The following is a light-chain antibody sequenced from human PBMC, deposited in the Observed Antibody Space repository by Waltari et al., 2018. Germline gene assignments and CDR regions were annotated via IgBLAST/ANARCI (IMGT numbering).Light chain of an antibody. Sequence: QTVVTQNPSFSVSPGGAVTIPCGLSSGSCPTGYYPRWYQQTPGQSPRTLIYSTNTRASGVPDRFSGSILGNKAALTITGAQADDESDYYCVLYMGSGIAVFGGGTQLTVL. J-gene: IGLJ7*01. V-gene: IGLV8-61*01. CDR1: SGSCPTGYY. CDR2: STN. CDR3: VLYMGSGIAV.